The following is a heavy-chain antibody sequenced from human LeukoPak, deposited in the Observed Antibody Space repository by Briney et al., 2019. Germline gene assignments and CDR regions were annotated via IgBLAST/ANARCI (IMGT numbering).Heavy chain of an antibody. J-gene: IGHJ6*03. CDR2: IYYSGST. Sequence: SETLSLTCTVSGGSISSSSYYWGWIRQPPGKGLEWIGSIYYSGSTYYNPSLKSRVTISVDTSKNQFSLKLSSVTAADTAVYYCAREPAPHYYDSSGYSRDYYYYYYMDVWGKGTTVSISS. CDR1: GGSISSSSYY. CDR3: AREPAPHYYDSSGYSRDYYYYYYMDV. V-gene: IGHV4-39*07. D-gene: IGHD3-22*01.